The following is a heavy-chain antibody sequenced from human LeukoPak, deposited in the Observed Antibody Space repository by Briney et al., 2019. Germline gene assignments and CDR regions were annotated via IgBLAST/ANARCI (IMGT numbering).Heavy chain of an antibody. CDR2: IKQDGSEK. J-gene: IGHJ4*02. V-gene: IGHV3-7*01. CDR3: ARDPYSGYDLWGYFDY. Sequence: PGGSLRLSCAASGFTFSSYAMSWVCQAPGKGLEWVANIKQDGSEKYYVDSVKGRFTISRDNAKNSLYLQMNSLRAEDTAVYYCARDPYSGYDLWGYFDYWGQGTLVTVSS. CDR1: GFTFSSYA. D-gene: IGHD5-12*01.